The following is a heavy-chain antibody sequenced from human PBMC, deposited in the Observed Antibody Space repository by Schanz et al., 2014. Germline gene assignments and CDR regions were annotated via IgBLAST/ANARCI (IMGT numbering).Heavy chain of an antibody. CDR3: AREGTVIRGLSGWFDP. Sequence: QVQLVQSGAEVKKPGASVKVSCKSSGYTFTDYHIHWVRQAPGQGLEYMGRINPNSGGTNFAQKFQVRVTMTRDTSISTVYMELGRLRSDATAVYYCAREGTVIRGLSGWFDPWGQGTLVTVSS. V-gene: IGHV1-2*06. D-gene: IGHD3-10*01. CDR1: GYTFTDYH. CDR2: INPNSGGT. J-gene: IGHJ5*02.